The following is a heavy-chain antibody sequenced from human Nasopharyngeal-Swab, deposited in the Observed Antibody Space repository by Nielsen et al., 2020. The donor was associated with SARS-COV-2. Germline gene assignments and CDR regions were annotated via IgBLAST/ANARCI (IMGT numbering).Heavy chain of an antibody. D-gene: IGHD6-19*01. CDR3: AKGGSAEWLAFSYYGMDV. CDR2: ISGSGGST. CDR1: GFTFSSYA. Sequence: GGSLRLSCAASGFTFSSYAMSWVRQAPGKGLEWVSAISGSGGSTCYADSAKGRFTISRDNSKNTLYLQMNSLRAEDTAVYYCAKGGSAEWLAFSYYGMDVWGQGTTVTVSS. V-gene: IGHV3-23*01. J-gene: IGHJ6*02.